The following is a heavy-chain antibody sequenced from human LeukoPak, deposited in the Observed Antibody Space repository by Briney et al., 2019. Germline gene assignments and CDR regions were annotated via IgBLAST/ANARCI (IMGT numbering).Heavy chain of an antibody. CDR2: IYNSGTS. CDR1: GGSISSYY. V-gene: IGHV4-39*01. Sequence: PSETLSLTCTVSGGSISSYYWGWIRQPPGKGLEWIGSIYNSGTSYYSSSLKSRVTMSVDTSKNQVTLRVTSVTAADTAMYFCARHSHGSGSYRSSWGQGTLVIVSS. D-gene: IGHD3-10*01. J-gene: IGHJ4*02. CDR3: ARHSHGSGSYRSS.